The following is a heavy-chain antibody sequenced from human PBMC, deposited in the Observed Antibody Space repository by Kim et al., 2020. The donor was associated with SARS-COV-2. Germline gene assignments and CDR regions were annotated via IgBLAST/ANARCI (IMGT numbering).Heavy chain of an antibody. Sequence: ASVKVSCKASAYTLTSHDVHWVRQAPGQGLEWMGGINPGIGSTTYAQKFQGRVTMTRDTTTTTVYMELSSLRFEDTAVYYCARVRDASNYQSYFDYWGQG. CDR1: AYTLTSHD. J-gene: IGHJ4*02. CDR2: INPGIGST. CDR3: ARVRDASNYQSYFDY. D-gene: IGHD2-2*01. V-gene: IGHV1-46*01.